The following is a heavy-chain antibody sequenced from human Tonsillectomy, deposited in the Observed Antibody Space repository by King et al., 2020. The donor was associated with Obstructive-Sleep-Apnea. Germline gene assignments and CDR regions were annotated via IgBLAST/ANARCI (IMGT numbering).Heavy chain of an antibody. Sequence: QLQESGPGLVKPSGTLSLTCAVSGGSISSSNWWSWVRQPPGKGLEWIGEIYHSGSTNYNPSLKSRVTIPVDKSKNQFSLKLSSVTAADTAVYYCARGGGSGSYYIPWGYWGQGTLVTVSS. D-gene: IGHD3-10*01. V-gene: IGHV4-4*02. CDR1: GGSISSSNW. CDR2: IYHSGST. CDR3: ARGGGSGSYYIPWGY. J-gene: IGHJ4*02.